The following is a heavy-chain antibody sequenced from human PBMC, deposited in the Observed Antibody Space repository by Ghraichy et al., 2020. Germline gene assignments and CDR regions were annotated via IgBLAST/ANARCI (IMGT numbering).Heavy chain of an antibody. Sequence: ESLNISCTVSGGSISSSSYYWGWIRQPPGKGLEWIGSIYYSGSTYYNPSLKSRVTISVDTSKNQFSLKLSSVTAADTAVYYCARRYDFWSGYSPYYYYGMDVWGQGTTVTVSS. V-gene: IGHV4-39*01. CDR1: GGSISSSSYY. J-gene: IGHJ6*02. D-gene: IGHD3-3*01. CDR3: ARRYDFWSGYSPYYYYGMDV. CDR2: IYYSGST.